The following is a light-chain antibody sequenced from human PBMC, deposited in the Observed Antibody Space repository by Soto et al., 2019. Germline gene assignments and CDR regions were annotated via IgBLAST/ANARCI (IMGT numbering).Light chain of an antibody. CDR3: QQYNNWPRT. CDR2: GAS. J-gene: IGKJ1*01. V-gene: IGKV3-15*01. Sequence: EIVMTQSPATLSVSPGERATLSCRASPSVSSNLAWYQQKPGQAPRLLIYGASTSATGIPARFSGSGSGTEFTLTISSLQSEDFAVYYCQQYNNWPRTFGQGTKV. CDR1: PSVSSN.